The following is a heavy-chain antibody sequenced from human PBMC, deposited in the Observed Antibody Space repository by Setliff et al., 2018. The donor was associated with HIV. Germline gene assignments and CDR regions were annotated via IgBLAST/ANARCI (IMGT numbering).Heavy chain of an antibody. Sequence: TGGSLRLSCVVSGLPFSSNWMHWVRQAPGKGLEWVSRVNPDETITTYADSVRGRFTISRDNAKNTLYLQMNNLRAEDTALYYCVRDRQLTFDFWGQGTVVTVSS. D-gene: IGHD3-3*01. CDR3: VRDRQLTFDF. CDR2: VNPDETIT. J-gene: IGHJ4*02. V-gene: IGHV3-74*01. CDR1: GLPFSSNW.